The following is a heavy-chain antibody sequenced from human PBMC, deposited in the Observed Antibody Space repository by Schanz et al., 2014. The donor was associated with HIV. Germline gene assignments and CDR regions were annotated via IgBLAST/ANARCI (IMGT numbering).Heavy chain of an antibody. Sequence: QVQLVQSGAELKKPGASVKVSCKASGYTFTSYDINWVRQATGQGLEWMGWMNPNSGNTGFAQKFKGRFTMTRNTSINTAYMEVSGLKSEDTAVYYCARKMSISNQWLRALYSNYGMDVWGQGTTVTVSS. V-gene: IGHV1-8*01. CDR1: GYTFTSYD. D-gene: IGHD5-12*01. J-gene: IGHJ6*02. CDR2: MNPNSGNT. CDR3: ARKMSISNQWLRALYSNYGMDV.